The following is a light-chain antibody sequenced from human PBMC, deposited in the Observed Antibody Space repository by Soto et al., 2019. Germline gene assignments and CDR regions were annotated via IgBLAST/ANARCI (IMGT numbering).Light chain of an antibody. CDR2: AVS. J-gene: IGLJ3*02. V-gene: IGLV2-14*03. CDR1: SSDVGGYNY. Sequence: QSALTQPASVSGSPGQSITISCTGTSSDVGGYNYVSWYQQHPGKVPKLMIYAVSNRPSGVSDRFSGSKSGYTASLTISGLQAEDEADYYCSSYTSSSTWVFGGGTKVTVL. CDR3: SSYTSSSTWV.